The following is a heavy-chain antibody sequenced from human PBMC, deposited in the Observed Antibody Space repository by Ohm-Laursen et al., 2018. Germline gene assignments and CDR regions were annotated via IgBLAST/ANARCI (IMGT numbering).Heavy chain of an antibody. D-gene: IGHD5-18*01. Sequence: TLSLTCTVSGGSISSYYWGWIRQPPGKGLEWIGNIYYSGSTYYNPSLKSRVTISVDPSENQFSLKVTSVTAADTAVYYCARVGVYSYGYLYGDIWGQGTMVTVSS. V-gene: IGHV4-59*04. CDR3: ARVGVYSYGYLYGDI. CDR1: GGSISSYY. J-gene: IGHJ3*02. CDR2: IYYSGST.